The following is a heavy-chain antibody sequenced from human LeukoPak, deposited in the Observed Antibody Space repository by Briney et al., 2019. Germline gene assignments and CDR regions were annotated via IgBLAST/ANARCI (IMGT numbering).Heavy chain of an antibody. J-gene: IGHJ4*01. D-gene: IGHD3-22*01. Sequence: PGGSLRLSCAASGFPFSTHSLNWVRQAPGKGLEWVSSISAGGDFVYYGDSVKGRFTMSRDNAKNSLHLQMDSLTAEDTAVYYCVRDKCDRSNYAYFDSWGHGTLVTGSS. V-gene: IGHV3-21*01. CDR3: VRDKCDRSNYAYFDS. CDR1: GFPFSTHS. CDR2: ISAGGDFV.